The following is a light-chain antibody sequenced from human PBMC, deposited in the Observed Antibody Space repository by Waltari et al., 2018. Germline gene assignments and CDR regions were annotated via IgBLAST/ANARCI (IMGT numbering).Light chain of an antibody. CDR3: QQYDWSPPGYT. J-gene: IGKJ2*01. Sequence: IALTQSPGTLSLSPGERATLSCRASQTVDSNSVAWYQQRPGQVPRLLILAASSRATGIPDRFSASGSGTDFTLTISRLEPEDFAVYYCQQYDWSPPGYTFGQGTKLEIK. V-gene: IGKV3-20*01. CDR1: QTVDSNS. CDR2: AAS.